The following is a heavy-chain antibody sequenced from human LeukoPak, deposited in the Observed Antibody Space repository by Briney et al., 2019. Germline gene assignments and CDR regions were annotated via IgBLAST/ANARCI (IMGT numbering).Heavy chain of an antibody. CDR1: GFTVSSNY. Sequence: GGSLRLSCAASGFTVSSNYMSWVRQAPGKGLEWVSSISSSSSYIYYADSVKGRFTISRDNAKNSLYLQMNSLRAKDTAVYYCARDFLHLGGWGQGTMVTVSS. V-gene: IGHV3-21*01. CDR3: ARDFLHLGG. CDR2: ISSSSSYI. J-gene: IGHJ3*01. D-gene: IGHD3-16*01.